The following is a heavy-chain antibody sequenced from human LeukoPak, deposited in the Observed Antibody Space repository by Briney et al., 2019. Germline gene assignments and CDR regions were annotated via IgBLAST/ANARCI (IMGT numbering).Heavy chain of an antibody. V-gene: IGHV3-30-3*01. CDR1: GFTFSSYA. D-gene: IGHD3-22*01. CDR2: ISYDGSNK. CDR3: ARDTRSEYYDSSGYHFDY. Sequence: GGSLRLSCAASGFTFSSYAMHWVRQAPGKGLEWVAVISYDGSNKYYADSVKGRFTISRDNSKNTLYLQMNSLRAEDTAVYYCARDTRSEYYDSSGYHFDYWGQGTLVTVSS. J-gene: IGHJ4*02.